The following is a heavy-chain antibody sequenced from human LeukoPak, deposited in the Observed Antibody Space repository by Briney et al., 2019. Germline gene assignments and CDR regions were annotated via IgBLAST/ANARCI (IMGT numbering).Heavy chain of an antibody. V-gene: IGHV4-61*08. CDR3: ARGGSSSSLNHFDY. CDR2: IYYSGST. J-gene: IGHJ4*02. D-gene: IGHD6-13*01. Sequence: PSETLSLTCTVSGGSISSTDYYWSWIRQPPGEGLEWIGYIYYSGSTNYNPSLKSRVTISVDTSKSQFSLKLASVTAADTAVYYCARGGSSSSLNHFDYWGQGTLVTVSS. CDR1: GGSISSTDYY.